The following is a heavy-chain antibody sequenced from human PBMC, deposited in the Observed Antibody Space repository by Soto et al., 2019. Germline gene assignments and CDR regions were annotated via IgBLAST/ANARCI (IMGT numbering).Heavy chain of an antibody. D-gene: IGHD3-22*01. J-gene: IGHJ6*02. V-gene: IGHV1-69*12. CDR3: GRGDATKIVVTTYYGMDV. CDR1: GGTLSNYG. Sequence: QVQLVQSGAEVKKPGSSVKVSCKASGGTLSNYGISWVRQAPGQGLEWMGGIIPVFGTPNYAQKFQGRVTIPAYESTTTVYMEVSSLTSEDTSVYYCGRGDATKIVVTTYYGMDVWGQGTTVTVSS. CDR2: IIPVFGTP.